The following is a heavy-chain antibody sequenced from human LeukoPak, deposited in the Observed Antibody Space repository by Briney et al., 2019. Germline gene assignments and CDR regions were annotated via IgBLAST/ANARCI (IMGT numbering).Heavy chain of an antibody. J-gene: IGHJ1*01. CDR2: ISAYNGST. Sequence: ASVKVSCKASGYTFTSYGISWVRQAPGQGLEWMGWISAYNGSTNYAQKLQGRVTMTTDTSTSTAYMELRSLRSDDTAVYYCARTSEWELIEYFQHWGQGTLVTVSS. CDR3: ARTSEWELIEYFQH. D-gene: IGHD1-26*01. CDR1: GYTFTSYG. V-gene: IGHV1-18*01.